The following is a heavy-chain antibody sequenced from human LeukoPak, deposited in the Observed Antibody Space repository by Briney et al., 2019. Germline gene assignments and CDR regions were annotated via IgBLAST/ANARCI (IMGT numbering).Heavy chain of an antibody. J-gene: IGHJ4*02. Sequence: SETLSLTCAVYGGSFSGYYWSWIRQPPGKGLEWIGEINHSGSTNYNPSPKHRVTISVDTSKNQFSLKLRSVTAGDTAVYYCARVIILYSLGYWGQGTLVTVSS. CDR1: GGSFSGYY. D-gene: IGHD2-8*01. CDR3: ARVIILYSLGY. V-gene: IGHV4-34*01. CDR2: INHSGST.